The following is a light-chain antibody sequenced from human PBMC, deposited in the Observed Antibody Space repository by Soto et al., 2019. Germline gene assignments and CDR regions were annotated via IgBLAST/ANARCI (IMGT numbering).Light chain of an antibody. CDR3: VAWDDSLSGLV. CDR2: STD. V-gene: IGLV1-47*02. J-gene: IGLJ1*01. CDR1: SANIGNNF. Sequence: QSVLTQPPSASGTPGQRVIISCSVTSANIGNNFVCWYQHLPGMAPKLLIYSTDQRPSGVPDRFSGSKSGTSASLAISGLRSEDEADYYCVAWDDSLSGLVFGTGTKVTVL.